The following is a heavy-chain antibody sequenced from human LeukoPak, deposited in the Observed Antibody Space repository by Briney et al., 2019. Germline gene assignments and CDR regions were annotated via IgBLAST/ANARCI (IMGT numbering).Heavy chain of an antibody. Sequence: GGSLRLSCAASGFTFSCYGMHWVRQAPGKGLEWVAVISYDGSNKYYADSVKGRFTISRDNSKNTLYLQMNSLRAEDTAVYYCANGPWRYWGRGTLVTVSS. J-gene: IGHJ4*02. CDR3: ANGPWRY. CDR1: GFTFSCYG. V-gene: IGHV3-30*18. CDR2: ISYDGSNK.